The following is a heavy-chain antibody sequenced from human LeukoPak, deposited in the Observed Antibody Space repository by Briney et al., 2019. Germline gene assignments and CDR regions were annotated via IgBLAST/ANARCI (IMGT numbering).Heavy chain of an antibody. V-gene: IGHV4-61*02. D-gene: IGHD3-22*01. CDR3: ARERMIDSSGYRDAFDI. J-gene: IGHJ3*02. Sequence: PSETLSLTCTVSGGSISSGSYYWSWIRQPAGKGLEWIGRIYTSGSTNYNPSLKSRVTISVDTSKNQFSLKLSSVTAADTAVYYCARERMIDSSGYRDAFDIWGQGTMATVSS. CDR2: IYTSGST. CDR1: GGSISSGSYY.